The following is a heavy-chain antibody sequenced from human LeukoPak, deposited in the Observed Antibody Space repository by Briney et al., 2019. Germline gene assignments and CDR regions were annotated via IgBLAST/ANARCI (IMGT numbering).Heavy chain of an antibody. Sequence: PSETLSLTCAVYGGSFSGYYWSWIRQPPGKGLEWIGEINHSGSTNYNPSLKSRVTISVDTSKNQFSLKLSSVTAADTAVYYCAREFPTEDIVVVPAATPLIHFDYWGQGTLVTVSS. V-gene: IGHV4-34*01. D-gene: IGHD2-2*01. CDR2: INHSGST. CDR1: GGSFSGYY. J-gene: IGHJ4*02. CDR3: AREFPTEDIVVVPAATPLIHFDY.